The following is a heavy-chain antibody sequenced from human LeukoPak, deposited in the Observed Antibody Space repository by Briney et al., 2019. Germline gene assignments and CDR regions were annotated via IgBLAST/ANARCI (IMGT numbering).Heavy chain of an antibody. Sequence: TGGSLRLSCAASGFTFSSYSMNWVRQAPGKGLEWVSGLSGTGGSTYYADSVKGRFTISRDNSENTLYLQMNSLRAEDTALYYCSNGRTSSGTLQHDYWGQGTLVTVSS. CDR1: GFTFSSYS. CDR2: LSGTGGST. J-gene: IGHJ4*02. CDR3: SNGRTSSGTLQHDY. V-gene: IGHV3-23*01. D-gene: IGHD6-19*01.